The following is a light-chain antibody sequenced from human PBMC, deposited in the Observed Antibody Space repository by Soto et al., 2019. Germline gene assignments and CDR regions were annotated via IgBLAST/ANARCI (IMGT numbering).Light chain of an antibody. CDR2: EVS. CDR3: SLYTNSSTYV. V-gene: IGLV2-18*01. CDR1: SSDVGSYNR. J-gene: IGLJ1*01. Sequence: QSVLTQPPSVSGSPGQSVTMSCTGTSSDVGSYNRVSWYQQPPGTAPKLMIYEVSNRPSGVPDRFSGSKSGNTASLTISGLQAEDEADYYCSLYTNSSTYVFGTGTKVTVL.